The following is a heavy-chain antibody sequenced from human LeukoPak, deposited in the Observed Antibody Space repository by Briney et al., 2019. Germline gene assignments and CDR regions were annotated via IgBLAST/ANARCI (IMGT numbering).Heavy chain of an antibody. J-gene: IGHJ3*02. CDR1: GGSISSYY. CDR3: ARTPGLWFGELLGAFDI. V-gene: IGHV4-4*07. D-gene: IGHD3-10*01. Sequence: PSETLSLTCTVSGGSISSYYWSWIRQPAGKGLEWIGRIYTSGSTNYNPSLKGRVTMSVDTSKNQFSLKLSSVTAADTAVYYCARTPGLWFGELLGAFDIWGQGTMVTVSS. CDR2: IYTSGST.